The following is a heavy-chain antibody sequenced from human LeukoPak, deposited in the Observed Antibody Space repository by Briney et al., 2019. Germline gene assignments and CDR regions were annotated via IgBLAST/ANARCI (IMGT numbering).Heavy chain of an antibody. Sequence: GGSLRLSCAASGFTFSSYWMSWVRQAPGKGLEWVANIKQDGSEKYYVDSVKGRFTISRDNAKNSLYLQMNSLSAEDTAVYYCARDNGAKQFDYWGQGTLVIVSA. CDR2: IKQDGSEK. V-gene: IGHV3-7*01. J-gene: IGHJ4*02. D-gene: IGHD2-8*01. CDR1: GFTFSSYW. CDR3: ARDNGAKQFDY.